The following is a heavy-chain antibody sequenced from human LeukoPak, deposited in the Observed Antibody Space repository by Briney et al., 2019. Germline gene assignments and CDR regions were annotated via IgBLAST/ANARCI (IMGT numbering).Heavy chain of an antibody. CDR3: ASAGITIFGVVTKRHFDY. Sequence: SETLSLTCTVSGVSISSSNSYWGWIRQPPGKGLEWIGSIYYSGNTYYNASLKSQVSISIDTSKNQFSLRLTSVTAADTAVYYCASAGITIFGVVTKRHFDYWGQGTLVTVSS. CDR2: IYYSGNT. CDR1: GVSISSSNSY. V-gene: IGHV4-39*01. J-gene: IGHJ4*02. D-gene: IGHD3-3*01.